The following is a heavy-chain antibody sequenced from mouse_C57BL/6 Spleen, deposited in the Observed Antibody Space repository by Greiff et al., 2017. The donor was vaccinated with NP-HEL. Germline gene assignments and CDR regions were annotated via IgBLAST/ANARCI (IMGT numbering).Heavy chain of an antibody. J-gene: IGHJ4*01. CDR2: ISSGSSTI. D-gene: IGHD1-1*01. V-gene: IGHV5-17*01. CDR1: GFTFSDYG. CDR3: ARDLITTVVAYYAMDY. Sequence: EVQGVESGGGLVKPGGSLKLSCAASGFTFSDYGMHWVRQAPEKGLEWVAYISSGSSTIYYADTVKGRFTISRDNAQNTLFLQMTSLRSEDTAMYYCARDLITTVVAYYAMDYWGQGTSVTVSS.